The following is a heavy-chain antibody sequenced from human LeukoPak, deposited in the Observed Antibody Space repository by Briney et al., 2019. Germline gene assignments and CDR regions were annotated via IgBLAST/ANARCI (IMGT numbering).Heavy chain of an antibody. V-gene: IGHV1-69*05. J-gene: IGHJ6*02. CDR3: ARDGSFVVVPAATPYGMDV. D-gene: IGHD2-2*01. CDR1: GGTFSSYA. CDR2: IIPIFGTA. Sequence: SVKASCKASGGTFSSYAISWVRQAPGQGLEWMGGIIPIFGTANYAQKLQGRVTMTTDTSTSTAYMELRSLRSDDTAVYYCARDGSFVVVPAATPYGMDVWGQGTTVTVSS.